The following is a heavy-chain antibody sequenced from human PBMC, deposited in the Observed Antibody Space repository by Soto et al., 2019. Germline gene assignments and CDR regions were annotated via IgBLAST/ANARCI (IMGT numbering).Heavy chain of an antibody. J-gene: IGHJ5*02. D-gene: IGHD3-3*01. V-gene: IGHV1-18*01. Sequence: ASVKVSCKASGYTFTSDGIGWGRQAPGQGLEWMGWISAYNGNTNYAQKLQGRVTMTTDTSTSTAYMELRSLRSDDTAVYYCARDRRSVDFWSGCLENWFDPWGQGTLVTVSS. CDR2: ISAYNGNT. CDR3: ARDRRSVDFWSGCLENWFDP. CDR1: GYTFTSDG.